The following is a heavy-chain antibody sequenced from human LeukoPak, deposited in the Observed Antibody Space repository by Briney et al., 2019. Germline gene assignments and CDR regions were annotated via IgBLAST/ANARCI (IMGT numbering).Heavy chain of an antibody. CDR2: IYPGDSDT. CDR1: GYTFSNHW. CDR3: ARQWELLSEIDY. D-gene: IGHD1-26*01. J-gene: IGHJ4*02. Sequence: GESLMISCQVSGYTFSNHWIGWVRQMPGKGLEWMGIIYPGDSDTRYSPSFQGQVTISADKSSSTVYLQWNSLKASDTAIYFCARQWELLSEIDYWGQGTLVTVSS. V-gene: IGHV5-51*01.